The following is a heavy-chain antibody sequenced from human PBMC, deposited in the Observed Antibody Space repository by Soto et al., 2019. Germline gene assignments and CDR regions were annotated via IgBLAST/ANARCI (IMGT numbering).Heavy chain of an antibody. CDR2: INYSGST. V-gene: IGHV4-30-4*01. J-gene: IGHJ5*02. Sequence: PSETLSLTCTVSGGSISSGDYYWSWIRQPPGKGLEWIGDINYSGSTYYNPSLKSRVTISVDTSKNQFSLKLSSVTAADTAVYYCARDKRSSSPIRRPFDPWGQGTLVTVSS. CDR3: ARDKRSSSPIRRPFDP. CDR1: GGSISSGDYY. D-gene: IGHD2-2*01.